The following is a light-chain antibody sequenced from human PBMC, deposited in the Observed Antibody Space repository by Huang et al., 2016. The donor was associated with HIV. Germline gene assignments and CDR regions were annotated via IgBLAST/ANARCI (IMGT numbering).Light chain of an antibody. CDR1: QSITTS. J-gene: IGKJ1*01. CDR3: QQSYRTPDT. CDR2: DAS. Sequence: DIQMTQSPSSLSASVGDRVTITCRSSQSITTSLNWYQQRPGKAPKRLIYDASTWQSGVPARFSGSGSGTDFTLTISSLQPEDFATYHCQQSYRTPDTFGQGTKVEIK. V-gene: IGKV1-39*01.